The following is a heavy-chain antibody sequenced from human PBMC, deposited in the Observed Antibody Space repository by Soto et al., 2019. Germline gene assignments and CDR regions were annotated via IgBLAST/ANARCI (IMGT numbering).Heavy chain of an antibody. J-gene: IGHJ4*02. CDR2: IYHSGST. CDR3: ARVSSHGDYDY. D-gene: IGHD4-17*01. V-gene: IGHV4-30-2*01. CDR1: GGSISSGGYS. Sequence: SETLSLTCAVSGGSISSGGYSWSWIRQPPGKGLEWIGYIYHSGSTYYNPSLKSRVTISVDRSKNQFSLKLSSVTAADTAVYYCARVSSHGDYDYWGQGTLVTVSS.